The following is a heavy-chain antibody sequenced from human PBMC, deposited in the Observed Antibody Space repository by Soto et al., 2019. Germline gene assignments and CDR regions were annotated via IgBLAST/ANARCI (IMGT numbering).Heavy chain of an antibody. CDR3: AGGLEVGLRFVEWLAAY. V-gene: IGHV1-69*12. D-gene: IGHD3-3*01. J-gene: IGHJ4*02. Sequence: QVQLVQSGAEVKKPGSSVKVSCKASGGTFSSYAISWVRQAPGQGLEWMGGIIPIFGTANYAQKFQGRVTITADESTSTAYMGLSSLRSEETAVYYCAGGLEVGLRFVEWLAAYWGQGTLVTVSS. CDR2: IIPIFGTA. CDR1: GGTFSSYA.